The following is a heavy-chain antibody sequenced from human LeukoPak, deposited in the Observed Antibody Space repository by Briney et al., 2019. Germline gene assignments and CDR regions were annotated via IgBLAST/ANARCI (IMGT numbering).Heavy chain of an antibody. Sequence: ASVKVSCKASGYTFTSYAMHWVRQAPGQRLEWMGWINAGNGNTKYSQKFQGRVTITRDTSASTAYMELSSLRSEDTAVYYCAGSFNYYGSGSYGWFDPWGQGTLVTVSS. CDR3: AGSFNYYGSGSYGWFDP. V-gene: IGHV1-3*01. J-gene: IGHJ5*02. CDR1: GYTFTSYA. CDR2: INAGNGNT. D-gene: IGHD3-10*01.